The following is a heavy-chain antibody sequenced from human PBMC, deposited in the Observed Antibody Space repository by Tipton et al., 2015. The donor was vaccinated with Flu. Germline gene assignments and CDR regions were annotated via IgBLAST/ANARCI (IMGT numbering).Heavy chain of an antibody. CDR2: IHKTGST. J-gene: IGHJ4*02. CDR3: ARGLYGSGSYQWRYFDS. V-gene: IGHV4-38-2*02. CDR1: GDSIGSPYY. Sequence: TLSLTCSVSGDSIGSPYYWGWIRQPPGKGLEWIGNIHKTGSTYFNPSLRNRVTISVDTSKNQFSLKLSSVTAADTAVYYCARGLYGSGSYQWRYFDSWGQGTLVTVSS. D-gene: IGHD3-10*01.